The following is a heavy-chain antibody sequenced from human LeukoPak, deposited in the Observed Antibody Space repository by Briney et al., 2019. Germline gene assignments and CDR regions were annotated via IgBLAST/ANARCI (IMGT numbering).Heavy chain of an antibody. J-gene: IGHJ4*02. CDR1: GFTFSGSA. D-gene: IGHD2-2*01. V-gene: IGHV3-73*01. CDR2: IRSKANSYAT. CDR3: TRHSVDFDY. Sequence: GRSLRLSCAASGFTFSGSAMHWVRQASGKGLEWVGRIRSKANSYATAYAASVKGRFTISRDDSKNTAYLQMNSLKTEDTAVYYCTRHSVDFDYWGQGTLVTVSS.